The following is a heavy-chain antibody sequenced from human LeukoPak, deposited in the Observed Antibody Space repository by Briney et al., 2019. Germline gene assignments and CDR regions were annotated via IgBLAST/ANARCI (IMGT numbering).Heavy chain of an antibody. CDR2: IYYGGST. J-gene: IGHJ4*02. V-gene: IGHV4-59*08. CDR3: ARLGGSSSSGLPLYYFDY. D-gene: IGHD6-6*01. CDR1: GGSISSYY. Sequence: SETLSLTCTVSGGSISSYYWSWIRQPPGKGLEWIGYIYYGGSTNYNPSLKSRVTISVDTSKNQFSLKLSSVTAADTAVYYCARLGGSSSSGLPLYYFDYWGQGTLVTVSS.